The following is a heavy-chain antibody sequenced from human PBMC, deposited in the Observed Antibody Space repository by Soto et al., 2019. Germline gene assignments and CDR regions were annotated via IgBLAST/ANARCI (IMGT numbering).Heavy chain of an antibody. D-gene: IGHD6-13*01. Sequence: SETLSLTCAVYGGSFNGYYWSWIRQPPGKGLEWIGEINHSGSTNYNPSLKSRVTISVDTSKNQFSLKLSSVTAADTAVYYCARARAAAALYGMDVWGQGTTVTVSS. CDR2: INHSGST. CDR1: GGSFNGYY. V-gene: IGHV4-34*01. CDR3: ARARAAAALYGMDV. J-gene: IGHJ6*02.